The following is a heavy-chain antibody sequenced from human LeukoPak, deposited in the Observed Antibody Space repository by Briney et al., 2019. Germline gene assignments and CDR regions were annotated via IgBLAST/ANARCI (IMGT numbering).Heavy chain of an antibody. J-gene: IGHJ4*02. CDR3: AKDRRYSTGWARDFDY. Sequence: ETLSLTCTVSGGSISSYHWSWVRQAPGKGLEWVSAVGGSGTSTYYADSVKGRFTISRDNSKNTLYLQMNSLRAEDTAVYYCAKDRRYSTGWARDFDYWGQGTLVTVSS. D-gene: IGHD6-19*01. CDR1: GGSISSYH. CDR2: VGGSGTST. V-gene: IGHV3-23*01.